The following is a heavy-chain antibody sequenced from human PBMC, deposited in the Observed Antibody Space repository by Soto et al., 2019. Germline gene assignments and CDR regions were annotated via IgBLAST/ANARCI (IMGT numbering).Heavy chain of an antibody. Sequence: GGSLRLSCAASGFTFSNYGMSWVRQAPGKGLEWVGRIRSKANSYATAYAASVKGRFTISRDDSKNTAYLQMNSLKTEDTAVYYCTSLPNSYNWNDWGQGTLVTVSS. J-gene: IGHJ4*02. D-gene: IGHD1-20*01. CDR3: TSLPNSYNWND. V-gene: IGHV3-73*01. CDR1: GFTFSNYG. CDR2: IRSKANSYAT.